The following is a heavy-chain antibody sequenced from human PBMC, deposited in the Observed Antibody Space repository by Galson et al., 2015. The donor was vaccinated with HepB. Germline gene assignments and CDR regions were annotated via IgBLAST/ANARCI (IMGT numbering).Heavy chain of an antibody. CDR1: GFTFSNYA. Sequence: SLRLSCATSGFTFSNYAMSWVRQTPGKGLQWLSVISRYGDDTYYAESVRGRFSISRDSSRNTVSLQMNGLRDEDTAVYYCVKGGNYATKWQKPDFWGQGSLVTVSS. CDR2: ISRYGDDT. V-gene: IGHV3-23*01. J-gene: IGHJ4*02. D-gene: IGHD2-2*01. CDR3: VKGGNYATKWQKPDF.